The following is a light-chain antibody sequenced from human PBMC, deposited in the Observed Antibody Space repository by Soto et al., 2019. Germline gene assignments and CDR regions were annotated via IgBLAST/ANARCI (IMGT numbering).Light chain of an antibody. CDR3: QSYDSSLSPYV. V-gene: IGLV1-40*01. CDR2: GNS. J-gene: IGLJ1*01. Sequence: QSVLTQPPSVSGAPGQRVTISCTGSSSNIGACYDVHWYQQLPGTAPKLLIYGNSNRPSGVPDRFSGSKSGTSASLAITGLLADDEADYYCQSYDSSLSPYVFGTGTKLTVL. CDR1: SSNIGACYD.